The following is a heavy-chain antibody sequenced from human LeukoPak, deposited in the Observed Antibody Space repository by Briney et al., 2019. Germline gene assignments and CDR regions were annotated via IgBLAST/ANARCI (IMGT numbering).Heavy chain of an antibody. D-gene: IGHD3-9*01. V-gene: IGHV4-59*01. CDR2: ISYSGST. J-gene: IGHJ3*01. CDR1: GGSISNYY. CDR3: ASGYFGDAFDV. Sequence: PSETLSLTCTVSGGSISNYYWSWIRQPPGKGLEWIGYISYSGSTNYNPSLKSRVTISVDTSKNHFSLKLSSVAAADTAVYYCASGYFGDAFDVWGQGTMVTVSS.